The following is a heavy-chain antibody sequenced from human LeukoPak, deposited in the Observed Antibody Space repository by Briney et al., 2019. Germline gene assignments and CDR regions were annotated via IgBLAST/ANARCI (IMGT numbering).Heavy chain of an antibody. CDR2: INHRGST. V-gene: IGHV4-34*01. D-gene: IGHD1-26*01. J-gene: IGHJ4*02. CDR1: GGSFSGYY. Sequence: SETLSLICAVYGGSFSGYYWSWIRQPPGKGLEWIGEINHRGSTNYNPSLKSRVTISVDTSKNQFSLKLSSVTAADTAVYYCARVGYSGSYFINLSFDYWGQGTLVTVSS. CDR3: ARVGYSGSYFINLSFDY.